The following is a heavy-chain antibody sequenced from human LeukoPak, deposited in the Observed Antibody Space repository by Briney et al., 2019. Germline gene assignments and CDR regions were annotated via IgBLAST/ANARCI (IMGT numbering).Heavy chain of an antibody. V-gene: IGHV3-30-3*01. CDR1: GFTFSNYA. CDR3: ARDGEQWLVTWFDP. CDR2: ISYDGSNK. D-gene: IGHD6-19*01. J-gene: IGHJ5*02. Sequence: GGSLRLSCEASGFTFSNYAMHWVRQAPGKGLEWVAVISYDGSNKYYTDSVKGRFSISRDNSKNTLYLEMNSLRLEDTAVYYCARDGEQWLVTWFDPWGQGTLVTVAS.